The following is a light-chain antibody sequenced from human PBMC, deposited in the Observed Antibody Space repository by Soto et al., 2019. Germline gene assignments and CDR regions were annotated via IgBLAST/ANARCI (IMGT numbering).Light chain of an antibody. Sequence: QSALTQPPSASGSPGQSVTISCTGTSSDVGGYNYVSWYQQHPGKAPKLMIYEVSKRPSGVPDRFSGSKSDNTASLTVSGLPAEDEADYYCSSYAGSNNLVFGGGTKLTVL. CDR3: SSYAGSNNLV. J-gene: IGLJ2*01. CDR1: SSDVGGYNY. V-gene: IGLV2-8*01. CDR2: EVS.